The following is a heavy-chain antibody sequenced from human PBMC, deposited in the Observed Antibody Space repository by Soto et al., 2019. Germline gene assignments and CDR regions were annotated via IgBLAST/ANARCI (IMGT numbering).Heavy chain of an antibody. CDR2: ISDSDSGDNT. CDR3: AKASAGYSYSYGMDV. J-gene: IGHJ6*02. V-gene: IGHV3-23*01. Sequence: PGGPLRLSCAASGFTFSNSPVTPGRQAPGRGRGWFSSISDSDSGDNTYYTDSVKARITISRDTSKKKIYLQMNSLSTEATSVYLGAKASAGYSYSYGMDVWGHGTTVTVSS. D-gene: IGHD2-15*01. CDR1: GFTFSNSP.